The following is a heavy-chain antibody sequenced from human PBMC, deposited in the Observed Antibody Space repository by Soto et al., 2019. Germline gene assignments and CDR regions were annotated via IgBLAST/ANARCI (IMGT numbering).Heavy chain of an antibody. J-gene: IGHJ4*02. D-gene: IGHD3-3*01. CDR2: IYYSGST. CDR3: ARAQTIFGIITVFDY. Sequence: PSLTCTVSGGSINSGGYYWSWIRQHPGKGLEWIGYIYYSGSTYYNPSLKSRVTISVDTSKNQFSLKLTSVTAADTAVYFCARAQTIFGIITVFDYWGQGTLVTVSS. CDR1: GGSINSGGYY. V-gene: IGHV4-31*03.